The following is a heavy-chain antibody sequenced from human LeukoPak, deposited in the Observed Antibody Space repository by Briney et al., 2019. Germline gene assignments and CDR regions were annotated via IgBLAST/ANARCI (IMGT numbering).Heavy chain of an antibody. V-gene: IGHV3-53*01. CDR1: GFTVSSNY. CDR2: IYSGGST. J-gene: IGHJ4*02. Sequence: GGSLRLSCAASGFTVSSNYMSWVRQAPGKGLEWVSVIYSGGSTYYADSVKGRFTIPRDNSKNTLYLQMNSLRAEDTAVYYCAKSSGERYFDWLLDYWGRGTLVTVSS. CDR3: AKSSGERYFDWLLDY. D-gene: IGHD3-9*01.